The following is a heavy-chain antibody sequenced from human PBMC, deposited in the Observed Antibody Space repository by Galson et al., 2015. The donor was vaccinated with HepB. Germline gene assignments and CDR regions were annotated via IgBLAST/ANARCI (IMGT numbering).Heavy chain of an antibody. D-gene: IGHD1-1*01. CDR2: INPSGGST. Sequence: SVKVSCKASGYTFTSYYIHWVRQAPGQGLEWMGIINPSGGSTSYAQKFQGRVTMTRDTSTDTVYMELSSLRSEDTAVYYCAREGGKGTVDYWGQGTLVTVSS. CDR1: GYTFTSYY. CDR3: AREGGKGTVDY. V-gene: IGHV1-46*01. J-gene: IGHJ4*02.